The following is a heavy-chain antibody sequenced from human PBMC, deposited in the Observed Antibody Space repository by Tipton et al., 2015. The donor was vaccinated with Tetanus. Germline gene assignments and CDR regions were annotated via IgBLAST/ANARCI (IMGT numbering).Heavy chain of an antibody. V-gene: IGHV4-31*03. J-gene: IGHJ4*02. CDR3: ARDQARGARGWNYFDY. Sequence: TLSLTCIVSGGSISSGGYYWSWIRQHPGKGLEWIGDIYYSGSTYYNPSLKSRVTISVDTSKNQFSLKLNSVTAADTAVYYCARDQARGARGWNYFDYWGQGTLVTVSS. D-gene: IGHD1-26*01. CDR2: IYYSGST. CDR1: GGSISSGGYY.